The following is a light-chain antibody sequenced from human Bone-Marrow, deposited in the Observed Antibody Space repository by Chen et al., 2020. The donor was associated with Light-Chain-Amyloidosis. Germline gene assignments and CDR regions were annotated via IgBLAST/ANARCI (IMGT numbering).Light chain of an antibody. J-gene: IGLJ1*01. Sequence: QSALTQPASVSGSPGQSITISCTGTSSDVGGDNHVSWYQKHPDKAPKLMIYEVTNRPSWVPDRFAGSKSDNTASLTISGLQTADEADYFCSSYTITNTRVFGSGTRVTVL. CDR3: SSYTITNTRV. V-gene: IGLV2-14*01. CDR1: SSDVGGDNH. CDR2: EVT.